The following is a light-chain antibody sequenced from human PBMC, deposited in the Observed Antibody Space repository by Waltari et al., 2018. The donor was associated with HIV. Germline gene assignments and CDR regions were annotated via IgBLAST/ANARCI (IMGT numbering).Light chain of an antibody. CDR2: TNN. V-gene: IGLV1-44*01. Sequence: QSVLPQPPSTSGSPGQRVTISCSGSTSNIGSNAVNWYQQPPGTAPKLVIYTNNQQMPGVPDRFPGAKSGTAAYLAISGLQSEDEDDYYCDVWDDRRNGNGIFGGGTKLTVL. J-gene: IGLJ2*01. CDR3: DVWDDRRNGNGI. CDR1: TSNIGSNA.